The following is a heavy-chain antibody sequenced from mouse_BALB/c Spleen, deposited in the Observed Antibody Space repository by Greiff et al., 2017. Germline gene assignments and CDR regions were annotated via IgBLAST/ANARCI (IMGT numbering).Heavy chain of an antibody. V-gene: IGHV5-15*02. D-gene: IGHD3-2*01. CDR1: GFTFSDYG. CDR2: ISNLAYSI. J-gene: IGHJ2*01. CDR3: ARVDSSGYLFDY. Sequence: EVKLMESGGGLVQPGGSRKLSCAASGFTFSDYGMAWVRQAPGKGPEWVAFISNLAYSIYYADTVTGRFTISRENAKNTLYLEMSSLRSEDTAMYYCARVDSSGYLFDYWGQGTTLTVSS.